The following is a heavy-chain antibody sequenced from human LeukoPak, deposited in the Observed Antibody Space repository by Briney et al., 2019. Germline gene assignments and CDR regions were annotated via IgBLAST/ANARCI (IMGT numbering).Heavy chain of an antibody. CDR2: IIPIFGTA. V-gene: IGHV1-69*13. D-gene: IGHD2-15*01. CDR1: GYTFTSYA. Sequence: GASVKVSCKASGYTFTSYAISWVRQAPGQGLEWMGGIIPIFGTANYAQKFQGRVTITADESTSTAYMELSSLRFEDTAVYYCARGECSGGSCYFPVDYYYGMDVWGQGTTVTVSS. J-gene: IGHJ6*02. CDR3: ARGECSGGSCYFPVDYYYGMDV.